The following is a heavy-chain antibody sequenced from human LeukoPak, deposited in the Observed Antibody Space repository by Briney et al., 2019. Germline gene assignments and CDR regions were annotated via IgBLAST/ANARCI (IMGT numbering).Heavy chain of an antibody. CDR2: ISSSSSTI. D-gene: IGHD6-13*01. CDR3: ASFSGDSSSWHHLVY. V-gene: IGHV3-48*04. CDR1: GFTFSSYS. J-gene: IGHJ4*02. Sequence: GGSLRLSCAASGFTFSSYSMNWVRQAPGKGLEWVSYISSSSSTIYYADSVKGRFTISRDNAKNSLYLQMNSLRAEDTAVYYCASFSGDSSSWHHLVYWGQGTLVTVSS.